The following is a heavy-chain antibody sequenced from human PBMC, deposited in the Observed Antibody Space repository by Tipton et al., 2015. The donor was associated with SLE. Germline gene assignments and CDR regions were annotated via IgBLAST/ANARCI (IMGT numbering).Heavy chain of an antibody. CDR3: ARGDVD. CDR1: GGSISSHY. J-gene: IGHJ4*02. CDR2: VYSSGSA. D-gene: IGHD5-24*01. V-gene: IGHV4-4*07. Sequence: TLSLTCTISGGSISSHYWSWFRQSTGRGLEWIGRVYSSGSANYNPALISRVSMSVDISKNQFFLTLRSVTAADTAVYFCARGDVDWGQGTLVTVSS.